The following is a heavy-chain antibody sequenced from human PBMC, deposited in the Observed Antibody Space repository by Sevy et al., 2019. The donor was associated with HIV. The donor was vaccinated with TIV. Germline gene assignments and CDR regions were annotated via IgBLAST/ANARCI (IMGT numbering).Heavy chain of an antibody. Sequence: GGSLRLSCSASGFTFSYYAMHWVRQAPGKGLQYVSGISSNGDSTDYADSVKGRFTISRDDSKNTLYLQMSSLRAEDTAVYYCLKDLLGPVVVPAAAFDYWGQGTLVTVSS. V-gene: IGHV3-64D*06. CDR1: GFTFSYYA. CDR3: LKDLLGPVVVPAAAFDY. D-gene: IGHD2-2*01. CDR2: ISSNGDST. J-gene: IGHJ4*02.